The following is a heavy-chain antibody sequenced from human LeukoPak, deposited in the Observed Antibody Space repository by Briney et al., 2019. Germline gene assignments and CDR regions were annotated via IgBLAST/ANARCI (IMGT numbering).Heavy chain of an antibody. CDR1: GFTFSNYA. J-gene: IGHJ4*02. D-gene: IGHD3-10*01. V-gene: IGHV3-7*01. CDR3: ARDYYGSGSHDY. CDR2: IKQDGSEK. Sequence: GGSLRLSCAASGFTFSNYAMSWVRQAPGKGLEWVGNIKQDGSEKYYVDSVKGRFTISRDNAKNSLYLQMISLRAEDTAIYYCARDYYGSGSHDYWGQGTLVTVSS.